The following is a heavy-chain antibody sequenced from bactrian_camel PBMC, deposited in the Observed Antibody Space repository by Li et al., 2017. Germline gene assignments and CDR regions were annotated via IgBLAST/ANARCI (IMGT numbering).Heavy chain of an antibody. V-gene: IGHV3S55*01. J-gene: IGHJ4*01. Sequence: HVQLVESGGGSVQAGDSLRLSCAASGYGYRSYYMGWFRQVPGKEREGVAAIGNDGSTSYANSVKGRFTIVEDKAKNTMFLQMNNLRSDDTGVYYCAAAPGYITPWHVRNHYRLWGQGTQVTVS. CDR1: GYGYRSYY. CDR3: AAAPGYITPWHVRNHYRL. CDR2: IGNDGST. D-gene: IGHD7*01.